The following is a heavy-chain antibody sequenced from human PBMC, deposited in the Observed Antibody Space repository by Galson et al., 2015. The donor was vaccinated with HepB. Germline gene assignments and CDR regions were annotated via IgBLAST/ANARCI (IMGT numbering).Heavy chain of an antibody. J-gene: IGHJ4*02. D-gene: IGHD2-15*01. CDR1: GFTFSSYA. CDR3: AKWDCSGQICTNLGY. Sequence: SLRLSCAASGFTFSSYAMHWVRQAPGKGLEWVSAISGSGASTSYADSVRGRFTISRDNSKNTLYLQMYSLRADDTAVYYCAKWDCSGQICTNLGYWGQGTLVTVSS. CDR2: ISGSGAST. V-gene: IGHV3-23*01.